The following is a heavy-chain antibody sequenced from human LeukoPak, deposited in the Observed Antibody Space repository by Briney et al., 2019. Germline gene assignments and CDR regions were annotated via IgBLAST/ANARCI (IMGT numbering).Heavy chain of an antibody. J-gene: IGHJ3*02. D-gene: IGHD2-15*01. CDR2: IDWDDDK. V-gene: IGHV2-70*04. CDR1: GFSLSTSGMR. Sequence: SGPTLVNPTQTLTLTCTFSGFSLSTSGMRVSWIRQPPGKALEWLARIDWDDDKFYSTSLKTRLTISKDTSKNQVVLTMTNMDPVDTATCYCARSGPDALYCSGGSCYSIAFDIWGQGTMVTVSS. CDR3: ARSGPDALYCSGGSCYSIAFDI.